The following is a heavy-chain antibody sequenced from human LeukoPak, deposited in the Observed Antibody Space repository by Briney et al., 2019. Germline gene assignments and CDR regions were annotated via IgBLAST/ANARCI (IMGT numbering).Heavy chain of an antibody. J-gene: IGHJ5*02. CDR2: VIPASET. Sequence: SVKVSCKTSGGSIDNYGINWVRQAPGQGLEWMGGVIPASETKSAQRFQGRLSITADTSTNTVYMDLSSLKSDDTAVYFCVRSSAPLDGLGDSGGWFDAWGQGTLITVAS. V-gene: IGHV1-69*06. D-gene: IGHD4-23*01. CDR3: VRSSAPLDGLGDSGGWFDA. CDR1: GGSIDNYG.